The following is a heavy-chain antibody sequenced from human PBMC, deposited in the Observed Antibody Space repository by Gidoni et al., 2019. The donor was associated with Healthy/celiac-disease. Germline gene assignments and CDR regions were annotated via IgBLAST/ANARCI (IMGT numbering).Heavy chain of an antibody. J-gene: IGHJ4*02. D-gene: IGHD2-8*01. CDR3: ARGARCTNGVCYRGYFDY. V-gene: IGHV4-30-2*01. CDR1: GGSISSGGYS. CDR2: IYHSGST. Sequence: QLQLQEYGSGLVKPSQTLSLTCAVSGGSISSGGYSWSWIRQPPGKGLEWIGYIYHSGSTYYNPSLKSRVTISVDRSKNQFSLKLSSVTAADTAVYYCARGARCTNGVCYRGYFDYWGQGTLVTVSS.